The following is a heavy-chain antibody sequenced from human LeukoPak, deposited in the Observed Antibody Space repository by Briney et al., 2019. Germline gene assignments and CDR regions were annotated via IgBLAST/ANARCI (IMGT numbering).Heavy chain of an antibody. CDR2: IYSGDNT. V-gene: IGHV3-53*01. Sequence: QTGGSLRLSCAASGFTVSSNYMSWVRQAPGKGLEWVSVIYSGDNTYYADSVKGRFTISRDNAKNSLYLQMNSLRAEDTAVYYYASGPSSGDIRWGQGTLVTVSS. D-gene: IGHD3-22*01. CDR3: ASGPSSGDIR. J-gene: IGHJ4*02. CDR1: GFTVSSNY.